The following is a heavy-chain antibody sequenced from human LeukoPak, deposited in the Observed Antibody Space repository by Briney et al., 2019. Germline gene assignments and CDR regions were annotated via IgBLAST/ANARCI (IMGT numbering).Heavy chain of an antibody. Sequence: GGSLRLSCAASGFTFSSYSMNWVRQAPGKGLEWVSYITSSSSTIYYADSVKGRFTISRDNAKSSLYLQMNSLRAEDTALYYCAREPRGYAFDIWGQGTMVTVSS. CDR3: AREPRGYAFDI. J-gene: IGHJ3*02. CDR1: GFTFSSYS. CDR2: ITSSSSTI. V-gene: IGHV3-48*01.